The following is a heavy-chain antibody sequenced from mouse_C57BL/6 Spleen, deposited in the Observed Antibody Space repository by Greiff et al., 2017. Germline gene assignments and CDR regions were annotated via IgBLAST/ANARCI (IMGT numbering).Heavy chain of an antibody. D-gene: IGHD4-1*01. CDR3: ARQNWVYFDY. Sequence: EVKLVEPGGDLVKPGGSLKLSCAASGFTFSSYGMSWVRQTPDKRLEWVATISSGGSYTYYPDSVKGRFTISRDNAKNTQYLQMSSLKSEDTAMYYCARQNWVYFDYWGQGTTLTVSS. V-gene: IGHV5-6*01. CDR2: ISSGGSYT. CDR1: GFTFSSYG. J-gene: IGHJ2*01.